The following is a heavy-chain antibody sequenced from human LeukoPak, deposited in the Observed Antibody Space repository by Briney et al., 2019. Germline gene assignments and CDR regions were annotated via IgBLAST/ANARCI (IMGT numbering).Heavy chain of an antibody. J-gene: IGHJ6*02. V-gene: IGHV3-74*01. CDR1: GFIFTNYF. CDR2: ISADGIRT. CDR3: TRGISYTMNI. Sequence: TGGSLRLSCAASGFIFTNYFMSWVRQVPGKGPEWVSLISADGIRTTYADSVKGRFIISRDNAKNTLYLQMSSLRAEDTAVYYCTRGISYTMNIWGQGTTVTVSS. D-gene: IGHD2/OR15-2a*01.